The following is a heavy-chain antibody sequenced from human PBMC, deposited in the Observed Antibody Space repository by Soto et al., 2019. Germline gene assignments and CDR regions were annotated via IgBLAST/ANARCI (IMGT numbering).Heavy chain of an antibody. CDR3: ARQPLGAATVTSVIHWFDP. J-gene: IGHJ5*02. CDR2: IYYSGST. V-gene: IGHV4-39*01. CDR1: GGSISSSSSY. D-gene: IGHD4-17*01. Sequence: QLQLQESGPGLVKPSETLSLTCTVSGGSISSSSSYWGWIRQPPGKGLEWIGYIYYSGSTTYHPSLKCRVTLSVDTSKNPFSLKLNSVTAADTAVYYCARQPLGAATVTSVIHWFDPWGQGALGTVSS.